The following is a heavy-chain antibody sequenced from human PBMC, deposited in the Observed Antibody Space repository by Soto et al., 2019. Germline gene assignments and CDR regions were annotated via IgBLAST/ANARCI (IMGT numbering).Heavy chain of an antibody. CDR1: GGSISSSSYY. V-gene: IGHV4-39*01. CDR2: IYYSGTT. D-gene: IGHD3-9*01. CDR3: ARHRGYYDILTGYYTELNFDY. Sequence: SETLSLTCTVSGGSISSSSYYWGWIRQPPGRGLEWIGSIYYSGTTYYNPSLKSRVTISVDTSKNQFSLKLSSVTAADTAVYYCARHRGYYDILTGYYTELNFDYWGQGTLVTVSS. J-gene: IGHJ4*02.